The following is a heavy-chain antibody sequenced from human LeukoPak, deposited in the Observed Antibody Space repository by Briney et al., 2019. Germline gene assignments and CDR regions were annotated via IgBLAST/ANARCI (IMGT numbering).Heavy chain of an antibody. D-gene: IGHD3-3*01. Sequence: GGSLRLSCAASGFSSNDYYMSWIRQPPGKGLEWVSYISSSGSTIYYADSVKGRFTISRDNAKNSLYLQMNSLRAEDTAVYYCVRESGYSFDYWGQGSLVTVSS. CDR1: GFSSNDYY. CDR2: ISSSGSTI. V-gene: IGHV3-11*01. CDR3: VRESGYSFDY. J-gene: IGHJ4*02.